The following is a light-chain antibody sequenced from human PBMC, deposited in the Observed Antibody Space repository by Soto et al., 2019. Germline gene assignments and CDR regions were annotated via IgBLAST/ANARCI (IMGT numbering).Light chain of an antibody. V-gene: IGLV2-14*01. CDR3: SSFATSGTTVI. Sequence: QSALTQPASASGSPGQSITISCTGTNNDVGAYPYVSWYQQHPGTAPKLIIYEVTNRPSGISDRFSGSKSGNTASLTISGLQAEDESDYYCSSFATSGTTVIFGGGTKLTVL. J-gene: IGLJ2*01. CDR1: NNDVGAYPY. CDR2: EVT.